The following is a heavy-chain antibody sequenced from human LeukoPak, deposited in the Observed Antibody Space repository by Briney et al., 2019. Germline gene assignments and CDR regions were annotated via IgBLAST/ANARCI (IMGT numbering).Heavy chain of an antibody. CDR3: ARIMEYYDFTPRGFDI. CDR1: GYTFIGHY. CDR2: MNPDSGGT. V-gene: IGHV1-2*02. D-gene: IGHD3/OR15-3a*01. Sequence: ASVKVSCKASGYTFIGHYIHWVRQAPGQGLEWMGGMNPDSGGTNYAQKFQDRVTMNRDTSITTAYMELSRLTSDDTAIYYCARIMEYYDFTPRGFDIWGEGTMVTVSS. J-gene: IGHJ3*02.